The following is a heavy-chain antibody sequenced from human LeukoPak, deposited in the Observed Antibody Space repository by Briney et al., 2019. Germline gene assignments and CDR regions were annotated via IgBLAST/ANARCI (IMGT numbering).Heavy chain of an antibody. CDR3: ASGSQTDY. V-gene: IGHV4-34*01. CDR1: GGLFSGYY. Sequence: PSETLSLTCAVYGGLFSGYYWSWIRQHPGKGLEWIGEINHSGSTNYNPSLKSRVTISVDTSKNQFSLKLSSVTAADTAVYYCASGSQTDYWGQGTLVTVSS. J-gene: IGHJ4*02. CDR2: INHSGST.